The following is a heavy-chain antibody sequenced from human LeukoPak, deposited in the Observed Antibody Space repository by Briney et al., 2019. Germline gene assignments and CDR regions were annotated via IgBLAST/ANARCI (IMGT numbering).Heavy chain of an antibody. V-gene: IGHV4-38-2*01. CDR1: GYSISSGYY. Sequence: SETLSLTCDVSGYSISSGYYWGWIRQPPGKGLEWIGSIYHSGSTYYNPSLKSRVTISVATSKNQFSLKLSSVTAADTAVYYCARLKYSSSHFDYWGQGTLVTVSS. CDR3: ARLKYSSSHFDY. CDR2: IYHSGST. D-gene: IGHD6-6*01. J-gene: IGHJ4*02.